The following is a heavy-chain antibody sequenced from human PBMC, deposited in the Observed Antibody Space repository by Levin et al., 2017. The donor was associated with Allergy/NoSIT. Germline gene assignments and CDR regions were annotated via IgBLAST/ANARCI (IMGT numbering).Heavy chain of an antibody. CDR3: AKVRGQQMIGGAIFDF. D-gene: IGHD3-22*01. Sequence: RSGGSLRLSCAASGFTFSSHGMHWVRQAPGKGLEWVAVISYDGSFRDYSDSVKGRFTISRDNSKNTLYLQMNRLRAEDTAVYSCAKVRGQQMIGGAIFDFWGQGTLVTVSS. V-gene: IGHV3-30*18. J-gene: IGHJ5*01. CDR2: ISYDGSFR. CDR1: GFTFSSHG.